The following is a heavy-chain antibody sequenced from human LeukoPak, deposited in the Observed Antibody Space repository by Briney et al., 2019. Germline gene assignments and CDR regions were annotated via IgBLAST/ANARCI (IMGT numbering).Heavy chain of an antibody. CDR3: ASHYGTGSYYRDY. D-gene: IGHD3-10*01. Sequence: SQTLSLTCTVSGGSINSGDYYWSWIRQPPGKGLEWIGYIYYSGSTYYNPSLKSRVTISVDTSKNQFSLKLSSVTAADTAVYYCASHYGTGSYYRDYWGQGTLVTVSS. CDR1: GGSINSGDYY. J-gene: IGHJ4*02. V-gene: IGHV4-30-4*01. CDR2: IYYSGST.